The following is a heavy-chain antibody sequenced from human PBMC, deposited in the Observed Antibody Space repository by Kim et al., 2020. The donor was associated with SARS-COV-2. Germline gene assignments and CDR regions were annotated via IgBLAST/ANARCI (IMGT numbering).Heavy chain of an antibody. CDR2: IIPIFGTA. D-gene: IGHD4-17*01. CDR3: ASGHDYGAYDALYYYGMDV. J-gene: IGHJ6*02. Sequence: SVKVSCKASGGTFSSYAISWVRQAPGQGLEWMGGIIPIFGTANYAQKFQGRVTINADESTSTAYMELSSLRSEDTAVYYCASGHDYGAYDALYYYGMDVWGPGTTVTVSS. V-gene: IGHV1-69*13. CDR1: GGTFSSYA.